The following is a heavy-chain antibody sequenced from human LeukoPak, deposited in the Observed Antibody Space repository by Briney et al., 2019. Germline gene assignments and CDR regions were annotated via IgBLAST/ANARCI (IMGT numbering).Heavy chain of an antibody. CDR1: GFTFSSYA. Sequence: PGGSLILSCAASGFTFSSYAMSWVRQAPGKGLEWVSTISGSGGSTYYADSVKGRFTISRDNSKNTLYLQVNSLRAEDTAVYYCAKRYEGSGFDYWGQGTLVTVSS. CDR3: AKRYEGSGFDY. CDR2: ISGSGGST. J-gene: IGHJ4*02. V-gene: IGHV3-23*01. D-gene: IGHD3-22*01.